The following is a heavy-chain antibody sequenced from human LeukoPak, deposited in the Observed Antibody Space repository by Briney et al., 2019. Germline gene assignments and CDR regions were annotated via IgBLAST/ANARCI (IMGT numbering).Heavy chain of an antibody. J-gene: IGHJ6*02. V-gene: IGHV4-39*01. CDR1: GGSISSSSYY. Sequence: SETLSLTCTVSGGSISSSSYYWGWIRQPPGKGLEWIGSIYYSGNTYYNPSLKSRVTISVDTSKNQFSLKLSSVTAADTAVYYCARVYSSGLYYYYYGMDVWGQGTTVTVSS. D-gene: IGHD6-19*01. CDR3: ARVYSSGLYYYYYGMDV. CDR2: IYYSGNT.